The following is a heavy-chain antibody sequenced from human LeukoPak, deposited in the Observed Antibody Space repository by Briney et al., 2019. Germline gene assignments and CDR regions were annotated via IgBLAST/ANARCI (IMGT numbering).Heavy chain of an antibody. Sequence: NPSETLSLTCAVYGGSFSGYYWSWIRQPPGKGLEWIGEINHSGSTNYNPSLKSRVTISVDTSKNQFSLKLSSVTAADTVVYYCARVSTIFGVVFDYWGQGTLVTVSS. D-gene: IGHD3-3*01. J-gene: IGHJ4*02. V-gene: IGHV4-34*01. CDR2: INHSGST. CDR1: GGSFSGYY. CDR3: ARVSTIFGVVFDY.